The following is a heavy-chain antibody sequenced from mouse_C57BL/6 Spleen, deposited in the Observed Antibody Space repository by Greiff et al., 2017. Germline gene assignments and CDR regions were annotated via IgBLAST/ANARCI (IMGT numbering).Heavy chain of an antibody. Sequence: QVQLQQPGAELVKPGASVKLSCKASGYTFTSYWLPWVKQTPVQGLDWIGIIHPDSGSTTYNEKFKSKATLTVDKSSSTAYMQLSSLTSEDSAVYYCALVKFADWGQGTIVTVSA. D-gene: IGHD6-2*01. CDR1: GYTFTSYW. CDR2: IHPDSGST. J-gene: IGHJ3*01. V-gene: IGHV1-64*01. CDR3: ALVKFAD.